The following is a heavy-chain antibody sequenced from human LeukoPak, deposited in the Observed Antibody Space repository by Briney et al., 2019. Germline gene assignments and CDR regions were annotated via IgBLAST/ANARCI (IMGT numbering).Heavy chain of an antibody. J-gene: IGHJ4*02. D-gene: IGHD5-12*01. CDR1: GFTFSRYW. V-gene: IGHV3-7*01. Sequence: GGSLTLSCTASGFTFSRYWMSWVRQAPGKGLEWVANIKKDGSEKYYVDSVKGRFTISRDNAKNSLYLQMNSLRAKDTAVYYCARHQKDIVVRLDYFDYWGQGTLVTVSS. CDR3: ARHQKDIVVRLDYFDY. CDR2: IKKDGSEK.